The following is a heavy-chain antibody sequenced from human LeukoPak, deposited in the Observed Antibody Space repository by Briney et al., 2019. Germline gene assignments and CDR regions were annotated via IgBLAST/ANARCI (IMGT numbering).Heavy chain of an antibody. D-gene: IGHD1-1*01. CDR3: ARVLQPGYLNSGWL. Sequence: PGGSLRLSCAASGFTFSSYSMNWVRQAPGEGLEWVSFISSSSNTIHYADSVKGRFTISRDNAKNSLYLQMNSLRAEDTAVYYCARVLQPGYLNSGWLWGQGTLVTVSS. CDR1: GFTFSSYS. CDR2: ISSSSNTI. V-gene: IGHV3-48*01. J-gene: IGHJ4*02.